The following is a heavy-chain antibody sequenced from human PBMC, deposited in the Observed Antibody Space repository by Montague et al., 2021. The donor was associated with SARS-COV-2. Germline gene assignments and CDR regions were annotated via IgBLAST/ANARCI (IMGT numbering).Heavy chain of an antibody. CDR3: ARLVWFGVLSSENWFDP. CDR1: GGSISSSSNY. D-gene: IGHD3-10*01. J-gene: IGHJ5*02. CDR2: IYYSGST. Sequence: SETRSLTCTVSGGSISSSSNYWGWIRQPPGKGLEWIGSIYYSGSTYYNSSLKSRVTISVDTSKNQFSLKLNSVTAADTAVYYCARLVWFGVLSSENWFDPWGQGTLVTVSS. V-gene: IGHV4-39*01.